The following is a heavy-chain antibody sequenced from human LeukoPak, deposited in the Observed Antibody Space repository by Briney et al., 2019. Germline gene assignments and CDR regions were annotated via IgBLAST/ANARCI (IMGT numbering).Heavy chain of an antibody. CDR3: ARNRWFGEDYYYYYMDV. CDR1: GYTFTSYD. V-gene: IGHV1-8*02. Sequence: GASVKVSCKASGYTFTSYDINWVRQATGQGLEWMGWMNPNSGNTGYAQKFQGRVTMTRDTSISTAYMELSRLRSDDTAVYYCARNRWFGEDYYYYYMDVWGKGTTVTVSS. CDR2: MNPNSGNT. J-gene: IGHJ6*03. D-gene: IGHD3-10*01.